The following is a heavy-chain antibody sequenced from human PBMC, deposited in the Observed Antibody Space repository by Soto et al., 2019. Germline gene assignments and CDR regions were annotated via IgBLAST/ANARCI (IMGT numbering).Heavy chain of an antibody. CDR2: IYYSGST. V-gene: IGHV4-31*03. CDR3: ATLDPYYYDSSGYYVAELALAI. J-gene: IGHJ3*02. Sequence: SETLSLTCTVSGGSISSGGYYWSWIRQHPGKGLEWIGYIYYSGSTYYNPSLKSRVTISVDTSKNQFSLKLSSVTAADTAVYYCATLDPYYYDSSGYYVAELALAIWGQGTMVTVSS. CDR1: GGSISSGGYY. D-gene: IGHD3-22*01.